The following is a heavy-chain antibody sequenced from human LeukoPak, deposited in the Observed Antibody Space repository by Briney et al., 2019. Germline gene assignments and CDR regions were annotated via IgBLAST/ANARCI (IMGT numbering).Heavy chain of an antibody. CDR1: GFTFSSYA. J-gene: IGHJ4*02. D-gene: IGHD3-10*01. Sequence: PGGSLRLSCAASGFTFSSYAMSWVRQAPGKGLEWVSSISGSGGSTYYADSVKGRFTISRDNSKNTLYLQMNSLRAEDTAVYYCATAMVRGHINGYWGQGTLVTVSS. CDR2: ISGSGGST. V-gene: IGHV3-23*01. CDR3: ATAMVRGHINGY.